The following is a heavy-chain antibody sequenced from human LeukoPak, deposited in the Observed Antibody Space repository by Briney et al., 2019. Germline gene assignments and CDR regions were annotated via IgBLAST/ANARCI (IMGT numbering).Heavy chain of an antibody. Sequence: QTGGSLRLSCTASGFTFSSYWMTWVRQAPGKGLEWVANIKQDGSEKYYVDSVKGRFTISRDNRKNSLYLQMNSLRPEDTALYYCAKDRGGGSQLGDAFDVWGQGTMVRVSS. D-gene: IGHD2-15*01. J-gene: IGHJ3*01. CDR3: AKDRGGGSQLGDAFDV. CDR1: GFTFSSYW. V-gene: IGHV3-7*03. CDR2: IKQDGSEK.